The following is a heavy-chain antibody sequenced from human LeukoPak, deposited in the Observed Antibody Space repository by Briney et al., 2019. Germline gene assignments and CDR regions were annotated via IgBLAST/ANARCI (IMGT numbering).Heavy chain of an antibody. D-gene: IGHD4-17*01. CDR3: ARKTTVYDAFDI. Sequence: GGSLRLSCAASRFTYSSYAMHWVRQAPGKGLEWVAVISYDGTNKFYADSVKGRFTISRDNSQNTLYLLMNSMRAEDTAVYYCARKTTVYDAFDIWGQGTMVTVSS. V-gene: IGHV3-30*04. CDR2: ISYDGTNK. CDR1: RFTYSSYA. J-gene: IGHJ3*02.